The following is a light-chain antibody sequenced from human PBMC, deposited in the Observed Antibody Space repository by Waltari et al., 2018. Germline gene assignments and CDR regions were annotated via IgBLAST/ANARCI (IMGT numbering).Light chain of an antibody. Sequence: DIQLTQSPSFLSASVGDRVPNTCRASQGISSYLAWYQQKPGKAPKLLIYAASTLQSGVPSRFSGSGSGTEFTLTISSLQPEDFATYYCQQLNSYPYTFGQGTKLEIK. J-gene: IGKJ2*01. CDR1: QGISSY. V-gene: IGKV1-9*01. CDR3: QQLNSYPYT. CDR2: AAS.